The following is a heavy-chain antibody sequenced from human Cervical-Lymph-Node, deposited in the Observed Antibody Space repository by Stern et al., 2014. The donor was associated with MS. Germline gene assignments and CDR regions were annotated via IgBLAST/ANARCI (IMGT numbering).Heavy chain of an antibody. CDR3: GRGIKTFDP. Sequence: EQLEDSGAEVKKPGASVKVSCETSGFRFTDYYIHWVRQAPGPGLEWMGCINPKNGDTHSAQKFQGRFTMTRDTSISTGYMELNSLKSDDTAMYYCGRGIKTFDPWGQGTLVTVSS. V-gene: IGHV1-2*02. D-gene: IGHD5-24*01. CDR1: GFRFTDYY. J-gene: IGHJ5*02. CDR2: INPKNGDT.